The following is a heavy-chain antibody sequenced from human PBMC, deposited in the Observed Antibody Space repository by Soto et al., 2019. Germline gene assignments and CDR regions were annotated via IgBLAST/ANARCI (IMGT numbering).Heavy chain of an antibody. CDR3: ARLGDYSNYYYYYYYMDV. J-gene: IGHJ6*03. V-gene: IGHV4-39*01. D-gene: IGHD4-4*01. CDR1: GGSISSSSYY. Sequence: QLQLQESGPGLVKPSENLSLTCTVSGGSISSSSYYWGWIRQPPGKGLEWIGSIYYSGSTYYNPSLKSRVTISVDTSKNQFSLKLSSVTAADTAVYYCARLGDYSNYYYYYYYMDVWGKGTTVTVSS. CDR2: IYYSGST.